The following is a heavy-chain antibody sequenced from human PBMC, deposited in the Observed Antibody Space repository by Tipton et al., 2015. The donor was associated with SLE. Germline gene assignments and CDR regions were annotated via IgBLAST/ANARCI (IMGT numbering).Heavy chain of an antibody. V-gene: IGHV4-34*01. D-gene: IGHD6-13*01. J-gene: IGHJ4*02. CDR2: INHSGST. Sequence: TLSLTCAVYGGSFSGYYWSWIRQPPGKGLEWIGEINHSGSTNYNPSLKSRVTISVDTSKNQFSLKLSSVTAADTAVYYCAREGEIAAGYFDYWGQGTLVTVSS. CDR3: AREGEIAAGYFDY. CDR1: GGSFSGYY.